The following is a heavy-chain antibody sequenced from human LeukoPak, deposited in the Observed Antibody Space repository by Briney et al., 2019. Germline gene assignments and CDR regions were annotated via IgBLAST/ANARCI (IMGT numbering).Heavy chain of an antibody. Sequence: PSETLSLTCAVYGGSFSNYYWSWIRQPPGKGLEWIGEINHSGSTNYNPSLKSRVTISVDTSKNQFSLKLNSVAAADRALYYCARQTTSGYLDYWGQGTPVTVS. CDR3: ARQTTSGYLDY. CDR1: GGSFSNYY. V-gene: IGHV4-34*01. J-gene: IGHJ4*02. D-gene: IGHD3-22*01. CDR2: INHSGST.